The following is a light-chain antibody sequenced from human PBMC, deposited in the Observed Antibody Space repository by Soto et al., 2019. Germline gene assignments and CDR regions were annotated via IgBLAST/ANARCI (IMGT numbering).Light chain of an antibody. J-gene: IGKJ1*01. CDR1: QSVSSN. CDR2: GAS. CDR3: QLYNNWHA. V-gene: IGKV3-15*01. Sequence: QYPTRLAVSTGGGAILSCRASQSVSSNLAWYQQKPGQAPRLLIYGASTRATGIPARFSGSGSGTEFTLTVSSLQSKHFAVYYGQLYNNWHAFGQGTKVDI.